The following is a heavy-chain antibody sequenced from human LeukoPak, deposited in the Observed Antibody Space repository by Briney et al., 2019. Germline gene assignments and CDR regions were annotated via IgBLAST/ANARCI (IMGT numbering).Heavy chain of an antibody. Sequence: GGPLRLSCAASGYTVSSNYKSWVRQATGKGLEWVSDIYSGSSTYYAYTVKGQYTISRDNSKNTLYLQMNIQRAEDEAVYYCSRGPYRLWVGELYFDYWGQGTLVTVSS. J-gene: IGHJ4*02. CDR2: IYSGSST. CDR1: GYTVSSNY. CDR3: SRGPYRLWVGELYFDY. D-gene: IGHD3-10*01. V-gene: IGHV3-53*01.